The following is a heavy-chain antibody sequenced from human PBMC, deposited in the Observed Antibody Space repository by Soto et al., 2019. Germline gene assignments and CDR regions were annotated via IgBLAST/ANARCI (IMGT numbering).Heavy chain of an antibody. D-gene: IGHD3-9*01. V-gene: IGHV3-7*05. CDR2: INQNGSER. CDR1: GFMFSSYW. Sequence: EVELVESGGGLVQPGGSLRLSCAATGFMFSSYWMTWVRQAPGKGLEWVANINQNGSERYYVDSVEGRFTISRDNAKNPVFLQMENLRVEDTAMYYCATDNLDFWGQGTLVTVSS. CDR3: ATDNLDF. J-gene: IGHJ4*02.